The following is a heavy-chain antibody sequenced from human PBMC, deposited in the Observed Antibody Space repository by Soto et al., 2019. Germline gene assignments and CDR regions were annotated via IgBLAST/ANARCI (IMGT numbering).Heavy chain of an antibody. V-gene: IGHV1-2*02. J-gene: IGHJ4*02. CDR1: GYTFSDYY. D-gene: IGHD1-1*01. CDR3: AREPATAKPEGVDF. Sequence: QVQLVQSGAEVRKPGASVKVACKASGYTFSDYYIHWVRQAPGQGLEWMGWINPNSGGTKYAPKFQAGVTMTWDTSITTAYMELSRLRSGDTAVYYCAREPATAKPEGVDFWGQGTLVTVSS. CDR2: INPNSGGT.